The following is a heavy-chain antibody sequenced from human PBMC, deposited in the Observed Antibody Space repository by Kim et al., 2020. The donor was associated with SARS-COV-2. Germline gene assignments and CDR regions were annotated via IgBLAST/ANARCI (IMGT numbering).Heavy chain of an antibody. V-gene: IGHV4-4*02. CDR1: GGSISSSNW. CDR2: IYHSGST. J-gene: IGHJ4*02. D-gene: IGHD3-10*01. Sequence: SETLSLTCAVSGGSISSSNWWSWVRQPPGKGLEWIGEIYHSGSTNYNPSLKSRVTISVDKSKNQFSLKLSSVTAADTAVYYCARAGITIDQGDYYFDYWGQGTLVTVSS. CDR3: ARAGITIDQGDYYFDY.